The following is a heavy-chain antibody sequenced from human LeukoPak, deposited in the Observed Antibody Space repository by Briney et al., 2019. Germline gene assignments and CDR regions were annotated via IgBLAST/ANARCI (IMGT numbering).Heavy chain of an antibody. CDR2: ISSSGGST. V-gene: IGHV3-23*01. CDR1: GFTFSSYA. D-gene: IGHD3-10*01. CDR3: AKAGVLGRRYYFDY. J-gene: IGHJ4*02. Sequence: PGGSLRLSCAASGFTFSSYAMSWVRQAPGKGLEWVSAISSSGGSTYYADSVKGRFTISRDNSKNTLYLQMNSLRAEDTAVYYCAKAGVLGRRYYFDYWGQGTLVTVSS.